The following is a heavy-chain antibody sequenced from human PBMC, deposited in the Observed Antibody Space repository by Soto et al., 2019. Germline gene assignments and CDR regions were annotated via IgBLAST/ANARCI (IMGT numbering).Heavy chain of an antibody. V-gene: IGHV3-30-3*01. CDR3: ARVPSSSGRAHFDS. CDR1: GFTFSRYA. J-gene: IGHJ4*02. D-gene: IGHD2-15*01. Sequence: QVQLVESGGGVVQPGRSLRLSCAASGFTFSRYAMHWVRQAPGKGLEWVAVISYDGSNKYYADSVKGRFTISRDNSKNTMYLQMNSLRAEDTAVYYCARVPSSSGRAHFDSWGQGTLVTVSS. CDR2: ISYDGSNK.